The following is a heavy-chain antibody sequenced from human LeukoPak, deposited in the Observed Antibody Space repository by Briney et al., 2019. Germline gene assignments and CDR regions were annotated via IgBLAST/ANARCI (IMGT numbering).Heavy chain of an antibody. CDR2: ISSSSVYI. J-gene: IGHJ4*02. CDR3: ARDVTMVRGGPAFDY. Sequence: PGGSLRLSCAASGFTFSSYSMNWVCQAPGKGLEWVSSISSSSVYIYYADSVKGRFTISRDNAKNSLYLQMNSLRAEDTAVYYCARDVTMVRGGPAFDYWGQGTLVTVSS. CDR1: GFTFSSYS. D-gene: IGHD3-10*01. V-gene: IGHV3-21*01.